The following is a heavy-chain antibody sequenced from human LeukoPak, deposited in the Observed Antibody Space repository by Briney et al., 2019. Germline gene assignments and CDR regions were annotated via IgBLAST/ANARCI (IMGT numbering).Heavy chain of an antibody. Sequence: GASLKISCKGSGSRFTSYWIGWVRQMPGKGLEWMGIIYPGDSDTRYSPSFQGQVTISADKSISNAYLQWSSLKASDTAMYYCARHPAAGPYYFDYWGQGTLVTVSS. CDR3: ARHPAAGPYYFDY. D-gene: IGHD6-13*01. CDR2: IYPGDSDT. J-gene: IGHJ4*02. CDR1: GSRFTSYW. V-gene: IGHV5-51*01.